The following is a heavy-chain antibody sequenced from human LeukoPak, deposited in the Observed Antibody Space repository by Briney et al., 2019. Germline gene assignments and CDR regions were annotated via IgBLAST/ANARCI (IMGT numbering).Heavy chain of an antibody. J-gene: IGHJ4*02. CDR3: ARQGLTYYDILTGYRRSYFDY. Sequence: SETLSLTRTVSGGSISSSSYYWGWIRQPPGKGLEWIGRIYYSGSTYYNPSLKSRVTISVDTSKNQFSLKLSSVTAADTAVYYCARQGLTYYDILTGYRRSYFDYWGQGTLVTVSS. V-gene: IGHV4-39*01. D-gene: IGHD3-9*01. CDR1: GGSISSSSYY. CDR2: IYYSGST.